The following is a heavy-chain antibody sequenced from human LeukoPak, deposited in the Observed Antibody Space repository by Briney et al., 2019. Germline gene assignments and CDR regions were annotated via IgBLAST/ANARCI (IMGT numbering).Heavy chain of an antibody. Sequence: PGGSLRLSCAASGFTFSSYWMHWVRQAPGKGLVWVSRINSDGSSTSYADSVKGRFTISRDNAKNTLYLQMNSLRAEDTAVYYCARDPEYSSSWYYYYYYMDVWGKGTTVTISS. CDR3: ARDPEYSSSWYYYYYYMDV. CDR1: GFTFSSYW. CDR2: INSDGSST. V-gene: IGHV3-74*01. J-gene: IGHJ6*03. D-gene: IGHD6-13*01.